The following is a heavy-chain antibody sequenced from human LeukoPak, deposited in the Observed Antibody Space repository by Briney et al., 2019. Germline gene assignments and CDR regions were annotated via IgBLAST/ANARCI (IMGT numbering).Heavy chain of an antibody. CDR1: GGSISSYY. CDR3: ARLRKSGSYYFDY. J-gene: IGHJ4*02. Sequence: PSEPLSLTCTVSGGSISSYYWSWIRQPAGKGLEWIGYIYYSGSTNYNPSLKSRVTISVDTSKNQFSLKLSSVTAADTAVYYCARLRKSGSYYFDYWGQGTLVTVSS. CDR2: IYYSGST. V-gene: IGHV4-59*08. D-gene: IGHD1-26*01.